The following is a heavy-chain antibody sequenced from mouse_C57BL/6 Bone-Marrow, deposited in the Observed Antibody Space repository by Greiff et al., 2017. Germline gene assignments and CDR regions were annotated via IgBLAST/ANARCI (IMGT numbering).Heavy chain of an antibody. D-gene: IGHD2-4*01. CDR3: ARDHYDYDALLDY. Sequence: EVKLMESGPGLVKPSQTVFLTCTVTGISITTGNYRWSWIRQFPGNKLEWIGYIYYSGTITYNPSLTSRTTITRDTPKNQFFLEMISLTAEDTATYYCARDHYDYDALLDYWGQGTTLTVSS. CDR2: IYYSGTI. J-gene: IGHJ2*01. V-gene: IGHV3-5*01. CDR1: GISITTGNYR.